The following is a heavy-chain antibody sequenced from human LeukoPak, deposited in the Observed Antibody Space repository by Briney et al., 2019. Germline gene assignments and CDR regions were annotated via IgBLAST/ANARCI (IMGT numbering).Heavy chain of an antibody. V-gene: IGHV1-18*01. D-gene: IGHD2-2*01. CDR1: GYTFSTYP. CDR3: ARDSACSSTSCYGFVDY. J-gene: IGHJ4*02. Sequence: ASVKVSCKASGYTFSTYPMNWVRQAPGQGLEWMGWISAYNGNTNYAQKLQGRVTMTTDTSTSTAYMELRSLRSDDTAVYYCARDSACSSTSCYGFVDYWGQGTLVTVSS. CDR2: ISAYNGNT.